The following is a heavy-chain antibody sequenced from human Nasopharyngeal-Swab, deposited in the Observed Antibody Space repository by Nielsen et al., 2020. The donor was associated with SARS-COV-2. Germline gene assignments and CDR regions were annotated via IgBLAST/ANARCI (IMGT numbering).Heavy chain of an antibody. Sequence: ASVKVSCKASGYTFTRYYIHWVRQAPGQGLEWMGIINPGGGSARYSQNFQGRVTMTRDTSTSTVYMELSSLRSEDTAVYYCARELYYDFWSGYSNPHYGMDVWGQGTTVTVSS. V-gene: IGHV1-46*01. CDR2: INPGGGSA. J-gene: IGHJ6*02. D-gene: IGHD3-3*01. CDR3: ARELYYDFWSGYSNPHYGMDV. CDR1: GYTFTRYY.